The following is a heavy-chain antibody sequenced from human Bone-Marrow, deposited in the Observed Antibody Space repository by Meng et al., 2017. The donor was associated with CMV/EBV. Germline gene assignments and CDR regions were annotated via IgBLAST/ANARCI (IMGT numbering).Heavy chain of an antibody. V-gene: IGHV2-5*01. CDR3: AHRIYDSSGYYEESWFDP. CDR1: GFSLSTRGVG. J-gene: IGHJ5*02. Sequence: SGPTLAKPTQTLTLTCTFSGFSLSTRGVGVGWIRQPPGKSLERLALIYWNDDKRYSPSLKSRLTITKDTSKNQVVLTMTNMDPVDTATYYCAHRIYDSSGYYEESWFDPWGQGTLVPVSS. D-gene: IGHD3-22*01. CDR2: IYWNDDK.